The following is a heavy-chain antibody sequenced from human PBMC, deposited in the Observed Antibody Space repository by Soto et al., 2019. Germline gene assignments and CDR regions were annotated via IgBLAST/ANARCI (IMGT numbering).Heavy chain of an antibody. Sequence: PGGSLRLSCAESGFTFSSFGMHWVRQAPGRGLEWVSLIWYDGSKKSYGDSVKGRFTISRDNSRNTVYLQMNSLRADDTAVYYCARDASYYSLWSGYYPSRNGMDVWGQGTTVTVSS. CDR3: ARDASYYSLWSGYYPSRNGMDV. V-gene: IGHV3-33*01. CDR2: IWYDGSKK. J-gene: IGHJ6*02. CDR1: GFTFSSFG. D-gene: IGHD3-3*01.